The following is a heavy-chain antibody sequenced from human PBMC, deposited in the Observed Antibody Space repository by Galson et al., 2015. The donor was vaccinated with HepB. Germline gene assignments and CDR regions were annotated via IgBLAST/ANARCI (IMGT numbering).Heavy chain of an antibody. V-gene: IGHV3-74*01. CDR3: ASLVAYYYFGMDV. J-gene: IGHJ6*04. CDR1: GFTFSKNR. CDR2: INSDGSST. Sequence: SLRLSGAASGFTFSKNRMYWVRQAPGKGLVWVSRINSDGSSTTYVDSVKGRFTVSRDNAKNTLYLQMNSLRVEDTAVYYCASLVAYYYFGMDVWGEGTMVTVSS. D-gene: IGHD2-15*01.